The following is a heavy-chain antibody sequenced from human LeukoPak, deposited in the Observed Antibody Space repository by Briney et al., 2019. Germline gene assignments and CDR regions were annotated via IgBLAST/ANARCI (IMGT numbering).Heavy chain of an antibody. Sequence: GESLKISCKGSGYSFTSYWITWVRQMPGKGLEWMGRIDPSDSYTNYSPSFQGHVTISVDKSISTAYLQWSSLKASDTAMYYCARYTTGAFDYWGQGTLVTVSS. CDR3: ARYTTGAFDY. J-gene: IGHJ4*02. D-gene: IGHD1-1*01. CDR1: GYSFTSYW. V-gene: IGHV5-10-1*01. CDR2: IDPSDSYT.